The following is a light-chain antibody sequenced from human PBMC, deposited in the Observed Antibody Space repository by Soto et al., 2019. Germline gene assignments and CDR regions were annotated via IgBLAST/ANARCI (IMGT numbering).Light chain of an antibody. CDR3: QVWDSSSDHHVV. V-gene: IGLV3-21*04. J-gene: IGLJ2*01. CDR2: YYS. CDR1: NIGSKS. Sequence: SYELTQPPSVSVAPGKTARITCGGNNIGSKSVHWYQQKPGQAPVLVIYYYSDRPSGIPERFSGSNSGNTATLTISRVEAGDEADYYGQVWDSSSDHHVVFGGGTKLTVL.